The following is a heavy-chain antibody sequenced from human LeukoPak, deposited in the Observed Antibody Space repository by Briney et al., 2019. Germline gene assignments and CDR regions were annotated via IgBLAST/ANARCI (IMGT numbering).Heavy chain of an antibody. CDR2: ISYDGSNK. Sequence: GGSLRLSCAASGFTFSSYAMHWVRQAPGKGLEWVAVISYDGSNKYYADSVKGRFTISRDNSKNTLYLQMNSLRAEDTAVYYCVRRSLNSDYDYWGQGTLVTVSS. CDR3: VRRSLNSDYDY. D-gene: IGHD5-12*01. J-gene: IGHJ4*02. CDR1: GFTFSSYA. V-gene: IGHV3-30-3*01.